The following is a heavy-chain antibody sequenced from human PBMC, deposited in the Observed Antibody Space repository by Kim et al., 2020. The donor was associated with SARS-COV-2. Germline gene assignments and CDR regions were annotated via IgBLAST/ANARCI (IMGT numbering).Heavy chain of an antibody. V-gene: IGHV3-30-3*01. CDR3: ARDYGGVAAAGYYYYGMDV. J-gene: IGHJ6*02. D-gene: IGHD6-13*01. CDR1: GFTFSSYA. Sequence: GGSLRLSCAASGFTFSSYAMHWVRQAPGKGLEWVAVISYDGSNKYYADSVKGRFTISRDNSKNTLYLQMNSLRAEDTAVYYCARDYGGVAAAGYYYYGMDVWGQGTTVTVSS. CDR2: ISYDGSNK.